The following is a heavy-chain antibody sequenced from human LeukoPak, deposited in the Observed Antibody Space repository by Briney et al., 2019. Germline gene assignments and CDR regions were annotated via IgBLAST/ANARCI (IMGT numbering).Heavy chain of an antibody. CDR1: GLTFSSYG. CDR2: IWYDGSNK. CDR3: ARDSIPTQRFLEWFIDY. V-gene: IGHV3-33*01. D-gene: IGHD3-3*01. J-gene: IGHJ4*02. Sequence: PGGSLRLSCAASGLTFSSYGMHWVRQAPGKGLEWVAVIWYDGSNKYYADSVKGRFTISRDNSKNTLYLQMNSLRAEDTAVYYCARDSIPTQRFLEWFIDYWGQGTLVTVSS.